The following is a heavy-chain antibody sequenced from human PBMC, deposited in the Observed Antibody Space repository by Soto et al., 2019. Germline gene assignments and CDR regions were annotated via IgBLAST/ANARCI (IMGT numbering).Heavy chain of an antibody. D-gene: IGHD6-6*01. V-gene: IGHV3-48*01. CDR3: ARGGSSSDNGMDV. CDR2: MGSRSLTI. Sequence: EVQLVESGGGLVQPGGSLRVSCAASGFTFSTYSMNWVRQAPGKGLEWVSYMGSRSLTIYYTDSVKGRFTISRDNAKNSLYLKMNSLRAEDTAVYYCARGGSSSDNGMDVWGQGTTVTVSS. J-gene: IGHJ6*02. CDR1: GFTFSTYS.